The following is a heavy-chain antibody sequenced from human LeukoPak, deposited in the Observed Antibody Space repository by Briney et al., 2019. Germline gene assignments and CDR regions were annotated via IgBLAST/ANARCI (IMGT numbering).Heavy chain of an antibody. V-gene: IGHV1-69*04. J-gene: IGHJ4*02. Sequence: SVKVSCRASGGTFSSYAISWVRQAPGQGLEWMGRIIPILGIANYAQKFQGRVTITADKSTSTAYMELSSLRSEDTAVYYCAREGGPMTTVTYLDYWGQGTLVTVSS. CDR3: AREGGPMTTVTYLDY. CDR2: IIPILGIA. D-gene: IGHD4-17*01. CDR1: GGTFSSYA.